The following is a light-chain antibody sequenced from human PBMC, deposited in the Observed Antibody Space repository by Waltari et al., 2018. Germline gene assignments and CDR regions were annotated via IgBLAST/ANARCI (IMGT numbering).Light chain of an antibody. Sequence: QSALTQPASVSGSPGQSVTIFCAGTSNDVGGYNSVSWYQEHPGPAPRVIIYDVSDRPSGVSVRFSGSKSRNTASLTIAGLQAEDEADYSGSSQSSNDVVLFGGGTKLTVL. CDR1: SNDVGGYNS. CDR2: DVS. V-gene: IGLV2-14*01. J-gene: IGLJ2*01. CDR3: SSQSSNDVVL.